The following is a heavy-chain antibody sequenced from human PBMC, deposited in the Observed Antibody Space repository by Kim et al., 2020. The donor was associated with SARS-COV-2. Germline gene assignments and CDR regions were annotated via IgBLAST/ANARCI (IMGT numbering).Heavy chain of an antibody. J-gene: IGHJ4*02. Sequence: SVKVSCKASGGTFSSYAISWVRQAPGQGLEWMGGIIPIFGTANYAQKFQGRVTITADESTSTAYMELSSLRSEDTAVYYCARDQGGRYSYGTYFDYWGQGTLVTVSS. V-gene: IGHV1-69*13. CDR1: GGTFSSYA. CDR2: IIPIFGTA. D-gene: IGHD5-18*01. CDR3: ARDQGGRYSYGTYFDY.